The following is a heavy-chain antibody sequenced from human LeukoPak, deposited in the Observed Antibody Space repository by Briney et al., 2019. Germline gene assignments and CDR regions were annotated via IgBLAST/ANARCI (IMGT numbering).Heavy chain of an antibody. Sequence: GGSLRLSCAASGFTVSSNYMSWVRQAPGKGLEWVSAISGSGGSTYYADSVKGRFTISRDNSKNTLYLQMNSLRAEDTAVYYCAKDGRSSSYFDYWGQGTLVTVSS. V-gene: IGHV3-23*01. CDR2: ISGSGGST. D-gene: IGHD6-6*01. J-gene: IGHJ4*02. CDR1: GFTVSSNY. CDR3: AKDGRSSSYFDY.